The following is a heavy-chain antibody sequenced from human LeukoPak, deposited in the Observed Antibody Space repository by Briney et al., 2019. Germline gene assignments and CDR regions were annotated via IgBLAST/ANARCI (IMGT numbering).Heavy chain of an antibody. CDR3: ARGGITIFSYTWFDP. CDR1: GFTFSSYG. D-gene: IGHD3-3*01. CDR2: IRYDGSNK. V-gene: IGHV3-30*02. Sequence: GGSLRLSCAASGFTFSSYGMHWVRQAPGKGLEWVAFIRYDGSNKYYADSVKGRFTISRDNSKNTLYLQMNSLRAEDTAVYYCARGGITIFSYTWFDPWGQGTLVTVSS. J-gene: IGHJ5*02.